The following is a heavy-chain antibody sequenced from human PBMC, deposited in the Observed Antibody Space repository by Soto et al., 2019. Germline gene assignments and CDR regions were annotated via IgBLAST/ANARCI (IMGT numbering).Heavy chain of an antibody. D-gene: IGHD3-22*01. CDR3: ARSDSSGSYYIEY. V-gene: IGHV4-30-4*01. Sequence: SETLSLTCTFSVVSIINGDFYCSWIRQPPGKGLEWIGYIYYSGSTYYNPSLKSRLTISLDTSKNQFSLKLSSVTAADTAVYYCARSDSSGSYYIEYWGQGTLVNVSS. CDR1: VVSIINGDFY. CDR2: IYYSGST. J-gene: IGHJ4*02.